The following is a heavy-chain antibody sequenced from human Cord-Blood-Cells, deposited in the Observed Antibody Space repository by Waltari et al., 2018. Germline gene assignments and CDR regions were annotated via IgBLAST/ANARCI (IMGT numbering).Heavy chain of an antibody. CDR3: AREYSSSSFYFDY. V-gene: IGHV4-34*01. D-gene: IGHD6-6*01. CDR1: GGSFSGYY. J-gene: IGHJ4*02. Sequence: QVQLQQWGAGLLKPSETLSLTCAVYGGSFSGYYWSWIRQPPGKGLEWIVEINHSGSTNYNPSLKSRVTISVDTSKNQFSLKLSSVTAADTAVYYCAREYSSSSFYFDYWGQGTLVTVSS. CDR2: INHSGST.